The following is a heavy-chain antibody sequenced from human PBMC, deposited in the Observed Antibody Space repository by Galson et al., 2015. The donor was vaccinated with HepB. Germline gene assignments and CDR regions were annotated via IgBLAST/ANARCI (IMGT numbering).Heavy chain of an antibody. CDR2: MSYDGSTR. J-gene: IGHJ4*02. D-gene: IGHD4-11*01. CDR1: GFTFSSYG. V-gene: IGHV3-30*03. CDR3: ASPSSPFCVSNIGRHFHS. Sequence: SLRLSCAASGFTFSSYGMHWVRQAPGKGLEWVTIMSYDGSTRHYADSVRGRFTISRDNSNNTLYLQMDSLRAEDTAVYYCASPSSPFCVSNIGRHFHSWGQGTLVTVSS.